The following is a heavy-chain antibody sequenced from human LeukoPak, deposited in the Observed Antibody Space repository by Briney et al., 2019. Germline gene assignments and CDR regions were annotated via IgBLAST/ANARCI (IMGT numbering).Heavy chain of an antibody. Sequence: SETLSLTCTVSGGSISSYYWSWIRQPPGKGLEWIGYIYYSGSTNYNPSLKSRVTISVDTSKNQFSLKLSSVTAADTAVYYCARDYGSGSYYTFHDAFDIWGQGTMVTVFS. CDR1: GGSISSYY. D-gene: IGHD3-10*01. J-gene: IGHJ3*02. CDR3: ARDYGSGSYYTFHDAFDI. V-gene: IGHV4-59*01. CDR2: IYYSGST.